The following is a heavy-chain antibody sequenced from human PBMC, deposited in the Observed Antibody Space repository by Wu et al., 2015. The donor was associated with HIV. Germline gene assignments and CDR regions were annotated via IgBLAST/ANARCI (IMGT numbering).Heavy chain of an antibody. CDR2: IIPALRMT. J-gene: IGHJ4*02. CDR1: GDTFSKSA. Sequence: QVQLVQSGTEVKKPGSAVKVSCKVSGDTFSKSAISWVRQAPGQGLTWMGRIIPALRMTNYAQMFQGRLKFTADESTSTAYMELSSLTFDDSATYYCARSLGVVGSTPPGYWGQGSLVTVSS. D-gene: IGHD1-26*01. V-gene: IGHV1-69*04. CDR3: ARSLGVVGSTPPGY.